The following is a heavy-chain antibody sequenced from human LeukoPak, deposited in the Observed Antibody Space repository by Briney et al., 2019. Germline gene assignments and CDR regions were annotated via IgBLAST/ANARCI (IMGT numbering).Heavy chain of an antibody. V-gene: IGHV3-9*01. CDR2: ISWNSGSI. D-gene: IGHD3-3*01. CDR1: GFTFDDYA. Sequence: GGSLRLSCAASGFTFDDYAMHWVRQAPGKGLEWVSGISWNSGSIGYADSVKGPSTISRDNAKNSLYLQMNSLRSEDTALYYCAKDIGRGYYDFWSGYGFDYWGQGTLVTVSS. J-gene: IGHJ4*02. CDR3: AKDIGRGYYDFWSGYGFDY.